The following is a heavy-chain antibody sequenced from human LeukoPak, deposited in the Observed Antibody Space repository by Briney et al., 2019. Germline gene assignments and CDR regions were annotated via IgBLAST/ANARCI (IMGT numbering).Heavy chain of an antibody. D-gene: IGHD6-13*01. V-gene: IGHV3-15*01. CDR2: IKSKTDGGAT. CDR1: GFTFSNAW. J-gene: IGHJ6*03. Sequence: GGSLRLSGAASGFTFSNAWMSWVRQAPGKGLEWVGRIKSKTDGGATDYAAPVKGRFTISRDDSKNTLYLQMNSLKTEDTAVYYCTTELRIAPGYYMDVWGKGTTVTVSS. CDR3: TTELRIAPGYYMDV.